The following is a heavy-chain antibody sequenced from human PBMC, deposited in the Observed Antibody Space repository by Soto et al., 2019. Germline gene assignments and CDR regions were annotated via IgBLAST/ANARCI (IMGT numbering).Heavy chain of an antibody. CDR3: VRGTRSPGLDN. CDR2: IWYDGSNK. Sequence: GGSLRLSCAASGFTFSSYGMHWVRQAPGKGLEWVAVIWYDGSNKYYADSVRGRFTISRDNSKNSLYLQINSLRAEDTAIYFCVRGTRSPGLDNWGQGTLVTVSS. J-gene: IGHJ4*02. CDR1: GFTFSSYG. V-gene: IGHV3-33*01. D-gene: IGHD1-7*01.